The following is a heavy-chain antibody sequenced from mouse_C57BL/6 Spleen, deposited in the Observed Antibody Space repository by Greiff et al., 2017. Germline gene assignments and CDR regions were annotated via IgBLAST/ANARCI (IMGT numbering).Heavy chain of an antibody. J-gene: IGHJ4*01. CDR1: GYTFTDYE. V-gene: IGHV1-15*01. CDR3: TKGYYGNLYAMDY. Sequence: ESGAELVRPGASVTLSCKASGYTFTDYEIHWVKQTPVHGLEWIGAIDPETGGTAYNQKFKGKAILTADKSSSTAYMELRSLTSEDSAVYYCTKGYYGNLYAMDYWGQGTSVTVSS. D-gene: IGHD2-1*01. CDR2: IDPETGGT.